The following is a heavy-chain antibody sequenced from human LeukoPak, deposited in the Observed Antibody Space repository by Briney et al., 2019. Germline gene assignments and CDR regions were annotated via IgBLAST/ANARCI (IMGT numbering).Heavy chain of an antibody. J-gene: IGHJ4*02. CDR3: ARKTSYYDSSGYYYTFDY. Sequence: SETLSLTCAVYGGSFSGYYWSWIRQPPGKGLEWIGEINHSGSTNNNPSLKSRVTISVDTSKNQFSLKLSSVTAADTAVYYYARKTSYYDSSGYYYTFDYWGQGTLVTVSS. CDR1: GGSFSGYY. CDR2: INHSGST. V-gene: IGHV4-34*01. D-gene: IGHD3-22*01.